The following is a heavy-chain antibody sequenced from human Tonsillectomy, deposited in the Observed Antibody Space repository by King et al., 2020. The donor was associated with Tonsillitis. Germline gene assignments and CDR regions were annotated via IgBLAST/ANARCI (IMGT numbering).Heavy chain of an antibody. V-gene: IGHV1-2*02. J-gene: IGHJ5*02. D-gene: IGHD3-22*01. CDR3: ARDPITMIVVVPYNWFDP. CDR1: GYTFTGYY. CDR2: INPNSGGT. Sequence: VQLVESGAEVKKPGASVKVSCKASGYTFTGYYMHWVRQAPGQGLEWMGWINPNSGGTNYAQKFQGRVTMTRDTSISTAYMELSRLRSDATAVYYCARDPITMIVVVPYNWFDPWGQGTLVTVSS.